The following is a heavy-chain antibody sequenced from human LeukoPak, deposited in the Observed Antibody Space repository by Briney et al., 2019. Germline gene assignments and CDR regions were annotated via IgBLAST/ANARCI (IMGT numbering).Heavy chain of an antibody. D-gene: IGHD3-22*01. V-gene: IGHV5-51*01. Sequence: GESLKISCKGSGYSFTSYWIGWVRQMPGKGLEWMGIIDPGDSDTRYSPSFQGQVTISADKSISTAYLQWSSLKASDTAMYYCARHRESYYDSSGYPVLAYYFDYWGQGTLVTVSS. J-gene: IGHJ4*02. CDR1: GYSFTSYW. CDR3: ARHRESYYDSSGYPVLAYYFDY. CDR2: IDPGDSDT.